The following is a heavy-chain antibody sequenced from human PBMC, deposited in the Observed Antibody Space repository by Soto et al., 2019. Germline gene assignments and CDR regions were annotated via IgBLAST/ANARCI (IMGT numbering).Heavy chain of an antibody. D-gene: IGHD3-10*01. V-gene: IGHV3-23*01. Sequence: EVQLLESGGGLVQPGGSLRLSCAASGFTFTSYAMSWVRQAPGKGLEWVSGISGSGGSTYYADSVKGRFTISRDNSKNTLYLQMNSLRAEDTAVYYCAKESFASRDGCSWGGYFDYWGQGTLVTVSS. J-gene: IGHJ4*02. CDR2: ISGSGGST. CDR1: GFTFTSYA. CDR3: AKESFASRDGCSWGGYFDY.